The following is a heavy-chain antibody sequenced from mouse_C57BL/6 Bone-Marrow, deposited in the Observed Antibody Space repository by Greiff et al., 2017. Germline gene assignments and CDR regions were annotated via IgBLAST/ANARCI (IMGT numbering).Heavy chain of an antibody. CDR2: ISSGSSTI. V-gene: IGHV5-17*01. CDR1: GFTFSDYG. J-gene: IGHJ4*01. Sequence: EVQLVESGGGLVKPGGSLKLSCAASGFTFSDYGMHWVRQAPEKGLEWVAYISSGSSTIYYADTVKGRFTISRDNAKNTLFLQMTSLRSEDTAMYYCAMRGCGYAMDYWGQGTSVTVSS. CDR3: AMRGCGYAMDY.